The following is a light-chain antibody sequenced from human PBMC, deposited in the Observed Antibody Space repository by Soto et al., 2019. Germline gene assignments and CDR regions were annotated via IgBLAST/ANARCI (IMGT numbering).Light chain of an antibody. CDR3: QQYNSNPPT. CDR1: QSFSSW. CDR2: KTS. J-gene: IGKJ4*01. Sequence: DIQMTQSPSTLSASVGDRVTITCRASQSFSSWLAWYQQKPGKAPKLLIYKTSTLESGVPSRFSGSGSGTEFTLTISSLQPDDFATYYCQQYNSNPPTFGGGTKVEIK. V-gene: IGKV1-5*03.